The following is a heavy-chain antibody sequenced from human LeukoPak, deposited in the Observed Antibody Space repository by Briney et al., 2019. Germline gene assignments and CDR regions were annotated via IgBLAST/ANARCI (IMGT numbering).Heavy chain of an antibody. Sequence: SQTLSLTCAVSGGSISSGGYSWSWIRQPPGKGLEWIGCIYHGGSTYYNPSLKSRVTISVDRSKNQFSLKLSSVTAADTAVYYCARHIDSSGYYYDYWGQGTLVTVSS. J-gene: IGHJ4*02. V-gene: IGHV4-30-2*01. CDR1: GGSISSGGYS. CDR3: ARHIDSSGYYYDY. CDR2: IYHGGST. D-gene: IGHD3-22*01.